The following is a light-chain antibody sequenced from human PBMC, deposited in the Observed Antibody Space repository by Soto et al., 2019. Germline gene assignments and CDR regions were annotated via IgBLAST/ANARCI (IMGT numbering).Light chain of an antibody. V-gene: IGKV3-11*01. CDR2: HVS. CDR1: QSVSSY. Sequence: EIVLTQSPATLSLSPGERATLSCRASQSVSSYLAWYQQKPGQAPRLLIYHVSNRATGIPARFSGSGSGTAFTLTITRLEPEDIAVYYCQYYGTSVFIFGGGTKVDIK. CDR3: QYYGTSVFI. J-gene: IGKJ4*01.